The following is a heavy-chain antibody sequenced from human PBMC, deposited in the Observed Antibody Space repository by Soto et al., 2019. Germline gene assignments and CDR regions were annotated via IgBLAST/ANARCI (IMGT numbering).Heavy chain of an antibody. J-gene: IGHJ5*02. Sequence: EVQLVESGGGLVQPGGSLRLSCAASGFTFSGYTMNWVRQAPGKGLEWVSYISTSGSTIYYADSVKGRFTISRDNAKNSLFLQMDSLRAEDTAVYYCARGAHGGLDPWGHGILVTVSS. CDR1: GFTFSGYT. CDR2: ISTSGSTI. D-gene: IGHD2-15*01. V-gene: IGHV3-48*01. CDR3: ARGAHGGLDP.